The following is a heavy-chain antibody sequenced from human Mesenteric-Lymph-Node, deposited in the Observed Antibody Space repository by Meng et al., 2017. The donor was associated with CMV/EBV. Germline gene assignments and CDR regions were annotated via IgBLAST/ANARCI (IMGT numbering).Heavy chain of an antibody. CDR1: GGSISSYY. Sequence: GSLRLSCTVSGGSISSYYWNWIRQPPGKGLEWIGYIYYRGTTNYNPSLKSRVTVSRDTSKNQFSLRLSSVTAADTAVYYCAKGHNSNWNYFDYWGQGTLVTVSS. CDR2: IYYRGTT. V-gene: IGHV4-59*01. J-gene: IGHJ4*02. CDR3: AKGHNSNWNYFDY. D-gene: IGHD1-20*01.